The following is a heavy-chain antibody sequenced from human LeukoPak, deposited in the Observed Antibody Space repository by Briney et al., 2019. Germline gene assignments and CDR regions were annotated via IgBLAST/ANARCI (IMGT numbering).Heavy chain of an antibody. J-gene: IGHJ2*01. Sequence: GGSLRLSCVASGVTLSNYAMSWARQAPGKGLEWVSGISSSGSGGNTYYADSVKGRFTISRDSSRNTLFLHMNTLRAEDTAIYLCAKYRAGGAFWLYFDLWGCRTLVTVS. CDR3: AKYRAGGAFWLYFDL. D-gene: IGHD3-10*01. CDR1: GVTLSNYA. V-gene: IGHV3-23*01. CDR2: ISSSGSGGNT.